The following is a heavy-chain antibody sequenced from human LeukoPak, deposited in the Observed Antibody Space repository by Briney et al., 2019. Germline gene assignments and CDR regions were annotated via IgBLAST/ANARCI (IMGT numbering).Heavy chain of an antibody. D-gene: IGHD2-21*02. J-gene: IGHJ6*02. V-gene: IGHV3-30-3*01. CDR3: ARDRGGDCCNIPYYYFGMDV. Sequence: GGSLRLSCAGSGFNFRNTAMHWVRQAPGKGLEWVALVSFDGTKKYYADSVKGRFTISRDNSNNSLYLQMNSLRAEDTAVYYCARDRGGDCCNIPYYYFGMDVWGQGTTVTVSS. CDR1: GFNFRNTA. CDR2: VSFDGTKK.